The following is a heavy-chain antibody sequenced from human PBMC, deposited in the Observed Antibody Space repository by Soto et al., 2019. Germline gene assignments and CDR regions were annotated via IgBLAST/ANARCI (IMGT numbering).Heavy chain of an antibody. CDR2: INPNSGDT. Sequence: ASVKVSCKTSGYTFTGYYIHWIRQAPGQGLEWMGWINPNSGDTNYSQEFQGRATMTTDTSITTAYVELTRLRSDDTAVYYCARREQWLENFDYWGQGTLVTVSS. CDR1: GYTFTGYY. D-gene: IGHD6-19*01. J-gene: IGHJ4*02. CDR3: ARREQWLENFDY. V-gene: IGHV1-2*02.